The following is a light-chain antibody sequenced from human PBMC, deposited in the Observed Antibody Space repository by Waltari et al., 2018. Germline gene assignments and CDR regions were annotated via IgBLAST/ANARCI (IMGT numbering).Light chain of an antibody. J-gene: IGKJ1*01. CDR3: QQKSNWPRT. V-gene: IGKV3D-15*01. Sequence: EIVMTQSPATLSLSPGERATLSCMASQSVSSSLAWYQQKPGQATRRLIYGASSRATGIPDRFSGSGSGTEFTLTISSLEPEDVAVYYCQQKSNWPRTFGQGTKVEIK. CDR1: QSVSSS. CDR2: GAS.